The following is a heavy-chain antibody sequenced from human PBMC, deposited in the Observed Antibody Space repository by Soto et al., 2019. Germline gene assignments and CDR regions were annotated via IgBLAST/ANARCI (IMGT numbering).Heavy chain of an antibody. CDR1: GFTFSDYH. CDR3: ASDPYYYASDY. V-gene: IGHV3-11*01. J-gene: IGHJ4*02. D-gene: IGHD3-10*01. CDR2: ISGSGTTI. Sequence: GGSLRLSCAASGFTFSDYHMTWIRQAPGKGLEWISYISGSGTTIYYADSVRGRFTVSRDNAKNSLYLQMNSLRAEDTAVYYCASDPYYYASDYWGQGILVTVSS.